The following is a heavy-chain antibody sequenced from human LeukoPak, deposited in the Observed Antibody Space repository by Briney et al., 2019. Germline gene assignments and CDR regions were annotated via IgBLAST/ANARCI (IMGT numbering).Heavy chain of an antibody. Sequence: PSETLSLTCTVSGGSISIYYWSWIRQPPGKRLEWIGYIYTSGSTNYNPSLKSRVTISVDTSKNQFSLKLSSVTAADTAVYYCARRGPDRDDFWSGYYGQDAFDIWGQGTMVTVSS. CDR3: ARRGPDRDDFWSGYYGQDAFDI. J-gene: IGHJ3*02. CDR2: IYTSGST. V-gene: IGHV4-4*09. D-gene: IGHD3-3*01. CDR1: GGSISIYY.